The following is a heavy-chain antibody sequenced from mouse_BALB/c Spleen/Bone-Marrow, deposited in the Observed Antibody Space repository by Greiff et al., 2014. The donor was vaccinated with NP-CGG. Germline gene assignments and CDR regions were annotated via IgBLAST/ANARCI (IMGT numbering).Heavy chain of an antibody. CDR3: ARQITTVDYAMDY. J-gene: IGHJ4*01. D-gene: IGHD1-1*01. V-gene: IGHV1-7*01. CDR1: GYTFTSYW. CDR2: INPSTGYT. Sequence: QVQLKESGAELAKPGASVKMSCKASGYTFTSYWMHWVKQRPGQGLEWIGYINPSTGYTEYNQKFKDEATLTADKSSSTAYMQLSSLTSEDSAVYYCARQITTVDYAMDYWGQGTSVTVSS.